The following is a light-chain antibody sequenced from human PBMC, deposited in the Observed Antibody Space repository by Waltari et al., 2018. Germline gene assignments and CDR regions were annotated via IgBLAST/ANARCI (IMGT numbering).Light chain of an antibody. CDR1: SSDVGGYNS. J-gene: IGLJ3*02. Sequence: QSALTQPASVSGSPGQSITLSCPGTSSDVGGYNSVSWYQQPPGRAPNLKIYDVVNRPSGVSTRFSGSKSGNTASLTISGLQGEDEAVYYCSSFTTKRTLVFGGGTKLTVL. V-gene: IGLV2-14*03. CDR3: SSFTTKRTLV. CDR2: DVV.